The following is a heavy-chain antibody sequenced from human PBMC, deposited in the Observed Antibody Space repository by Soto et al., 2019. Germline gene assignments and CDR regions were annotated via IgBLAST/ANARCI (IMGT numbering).Heavy chain of an antibody. CDR3: ARAVVAARYYYYYYMDV. Sequence: SETLSLTCAVYGGSFSGYHWSWIRQPPGKGLEWIGEINHSGSTNYNPSLKSRVTISVDTSKNQFSLKLSSVTAADTAVYYCARAVVAARYYYYYYMDVWGKGTTVTVS. J-gene: IGHJ6*03. V-gene: IGHV4-34*01. CDR2: INHSGST. CDR1: GGSFSGYH. D-gene: IGHD6-6*01.